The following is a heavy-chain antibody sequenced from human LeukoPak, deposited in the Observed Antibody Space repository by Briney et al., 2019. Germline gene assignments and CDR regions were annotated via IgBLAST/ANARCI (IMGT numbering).Heavy chain of an antibody. J-gene: IGHJ4*01. V-gene: IGHV3-30*04. CDR3: ARGLAYNYDSSAYFLDY. Sequence: GGTLRLSCAASGFTFSRYAMHWVRRAPGKGLEGMAVISYDGSNKYYGDAVKGRFTTSRDNSKNTLYLQMNSLRAEGTAVYYCARGLAYNYDSSAYFLDYWGQGTLVTVSS. CDR2: ISYDGSNK. CDR1: GFTFSRYA. D-gene: IGHD3-22*01.